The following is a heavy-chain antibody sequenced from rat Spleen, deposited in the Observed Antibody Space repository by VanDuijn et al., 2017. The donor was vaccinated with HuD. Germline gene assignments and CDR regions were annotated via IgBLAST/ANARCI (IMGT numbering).Heavy chain of an antibody. CDR2: IIYDGSST. D-gene: IGHD1-2*01. CDR1: GFTFSDYH. J-gene: IGHJ4*01. Sequence: EVQLAESGGGLVQPGRSLKLSCAVSGFTFSDYHMAWVRQAPKKGLEWVATIIYDGSSTYYRDSVKGRFTISRDNAKSTLYLQMDSLRSEDTATYYCARRLYGDVMDAWGQGASVTVSS. V-gene: IGHV5-7*01. CDR3: ARRLYGDVMDA.